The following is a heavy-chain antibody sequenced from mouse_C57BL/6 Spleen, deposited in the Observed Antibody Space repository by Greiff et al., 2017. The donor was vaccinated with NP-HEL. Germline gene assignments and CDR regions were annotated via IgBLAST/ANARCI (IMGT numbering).Heavy chain of an antibody. CDR2: IYPRSGNT. J-gene: IGHJ4*01. V-gene: IGHV1-81*01. D-gene: IGHD4-1*01. Sequence: QVQLQQSGAELARPGASVKLSCKASGYTFTSYGISWVKQRTGQGLEWIGEIYPRSGNTYYNEKFKGKATLTAEKSSSTAYMELRSLTSEDSAVYFCAREETGTDYAMDYWGQGTSVTVSS. CDR3: AREETGTDYAMDY. CDR1: GYTFTSYG.